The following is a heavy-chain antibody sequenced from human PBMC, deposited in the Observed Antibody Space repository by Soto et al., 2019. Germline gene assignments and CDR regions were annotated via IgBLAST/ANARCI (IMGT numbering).Heavy chain of an antibody. CDR1: GYTLTELS. Sequence: QVQLVQSGAEVKKPGASVKVSCKVSGYTLTELSMHWVRQAPGKGLEWMGGFDPEDGETIYAQKFQGRVTMTEDTSTDTAYMELSSLRYEDTAVYYCATEREKYYDYIWRSYRYFDLWGRGTLVTVSS. J-gene: IGHJ2*01. CDR2: FDPEDGET. CDR3: ATEREKYYDYIWRSYRYFDL. V-gene: IGHV1-24*01. D-gene: IGHD3-16*02.